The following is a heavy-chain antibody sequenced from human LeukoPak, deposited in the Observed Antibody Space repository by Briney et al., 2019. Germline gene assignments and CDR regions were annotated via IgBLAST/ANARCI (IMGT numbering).Heavy chain of an antibody. V-gene: IGHV1-2*02. J-gene: IGHJ4*02. CDR1: GYTFTGYY. Sequence: ASVKVSCKASGYTFTGYYMHWVRQAPGQGLEWMGWIYPNSGASKYAQKFQGRVTMTRDTSISTAYMELSGLRSDDTAVYYCGTLLSNGPFDYWGQGSLVTVSS. CDR3: GTLLSNGPFDY. CDR2: IYPNSGAS.